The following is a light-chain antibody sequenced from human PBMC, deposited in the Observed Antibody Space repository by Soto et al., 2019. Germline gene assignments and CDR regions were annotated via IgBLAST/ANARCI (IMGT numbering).Light chain of an antibody. CDR3: QQYNTFWT. CDR2: DVS. Sequence: IHMTHSPPTLSASVGDRVTITFRASQTISSWFAWYQQKPGKSPKLLMYDVSSLESGVPSRFSGSGSGTELTLTISRLQPDDFATYYSQQYNTFWTFGQRTKV. CDR1: QTISSW. J-gene: IGKJ1*01. V-gene: IGKV1-5*01.